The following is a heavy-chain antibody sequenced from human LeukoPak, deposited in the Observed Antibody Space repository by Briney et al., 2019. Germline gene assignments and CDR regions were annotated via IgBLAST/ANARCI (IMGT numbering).Heavy chain of an antibody. CDR3: AKSRGSGPDYYMDV. CDR1: GFKFSSYA. J-gene: IGHJ6*03. D-gene: IGHD6-19*01. V-gene: IGHV3-23*01. Sequence: GGSLRLSCEASGFKFSSYAMSWVRQAPGKGLEWVSSISNDGSSTYYADSVKGRFTISRDNSENTLYLQMNSLRAEDTAVYYCAKSRGSGPDYYMDVWGKGTTVTISS. CDR2: ISNDGSST.